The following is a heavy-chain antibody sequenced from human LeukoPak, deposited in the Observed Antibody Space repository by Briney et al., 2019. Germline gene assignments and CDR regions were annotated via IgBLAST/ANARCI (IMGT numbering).Heavy chain of an antibody. Sequence: KAGGSLRLSCAASGFTLTTYAMTWIRQPPGKGLEWIGEINHSGSTNYNPSLKSRVTISVDTSKNQFSLKLSSVTAADTAVYYCARHLRFWAAQTFDIWGQGTMVTVSS. D-gene: IGHD7-27*01. CDR1: GFTLTTYA. V-gene: IGHV4-34*01. CDR3: ARHLRFWAAQTFDI. CDR2: INHSGST. J-gene: IGHJ3*02.